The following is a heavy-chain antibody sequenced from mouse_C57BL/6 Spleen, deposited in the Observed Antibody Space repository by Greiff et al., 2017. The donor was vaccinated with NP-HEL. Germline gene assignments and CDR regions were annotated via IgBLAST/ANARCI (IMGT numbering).Heavy chain of an antibody. CDR2: FHPYNDDT. Sequence: QVHVKQSGAELVKPGASVKMSCKASGYTFTTYPIEWMKQNHGKSLEWIGNFHPYNDDTKYNEKFKGKATLTVEKSSSTVYLELSRLTSDDSAVYYCARLGYYGSSYFFDYWGQGTTLTVSS. CDR3: ARLGYYGSSYFFDY. CDR1: GYTFTTYP. D-gene: IGHD1-1*01. V-gene: IGHV1-47*01. J-gene: IGHJ2*01.